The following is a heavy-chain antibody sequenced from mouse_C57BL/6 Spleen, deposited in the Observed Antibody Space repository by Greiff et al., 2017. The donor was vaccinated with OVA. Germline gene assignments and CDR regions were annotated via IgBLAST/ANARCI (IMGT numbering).Heavy chain of an antibody. V-gene: IGHV2-3*01. J-gene: IGHJ3*01. CDR1: GFSLTSYG. D-gene: IGHD1-1*01. CDR3: ANLHYYGSSYEGFAY. Sequence: VQLQQSGPGLVAPSQSLSITCTVSGFSLTSYGVSWVRQPPGKGLEWLGVIWGDGSTNYHSALISRLSISKDNSTSQVFLKLHSLHTDDTATYYCANLHYYGSSYEGFAYWGQGTLVTVSA. CDR2: IWGDGST.